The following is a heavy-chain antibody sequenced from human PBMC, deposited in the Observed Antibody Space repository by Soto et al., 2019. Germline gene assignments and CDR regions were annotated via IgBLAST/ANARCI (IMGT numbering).Heavy chain of an antibody. CDR1: GFTFSSYA. V-gene: IGHV3-23*01. CDR3: ATHRRQQLYSERHLSDY. D-gene: IGHD6-13*01. CDR2: ISGSGGST. J-gene: IGHJ4*02. Sequence: GGSLRLSCAASGFTFSSYAMSWVRQAPGKGLEWVSAISGSGGSTYYADSVKGRFTISRDNSKNTLSLQMNSLRAEDTAVYYCATHRRQQLYSERHLSDYWGQGTLVTVSS.